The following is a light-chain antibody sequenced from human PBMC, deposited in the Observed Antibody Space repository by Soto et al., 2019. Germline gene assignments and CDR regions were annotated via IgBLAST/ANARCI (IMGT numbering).Light chain of an antibody. CDR3: QQYNRWPSIT. V-gene: IGKV3-15*01. J-gene: IGKJ5*01. CDR1: ETVRSD. CDR2: DAS. Sequence: EIVMTQSPATLSVSPGARATLSCRASETVRSDLAWYQQKPGQAPRLLIYDASTRATGIPARFSGSGSGTEFTLTISSLQSEDFAVYYCQQYNRWPSITFGQGTRLEI.